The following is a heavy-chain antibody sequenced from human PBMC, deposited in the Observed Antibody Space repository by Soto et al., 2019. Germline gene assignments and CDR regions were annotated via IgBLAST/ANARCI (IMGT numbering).Heavy chain of an antibody. V-gene: IGHV1-24*01. Sequence: ASVEVSCRVSGYTLTELSMHWVRLAPGKGLEWMGGFDPEDGETIYAQKFQGRVTMTEDTSTDTAYMELSSLRSEDTAVYYCATPAARSDAFDIWGQGTMVTVSS. D-gene: IGHD6-6*01. CDR2: FDPEDGET. CDR1: GYTLTELS. CDR3: ATPAARSDAFDI. J-gene: IGHJ3*02.